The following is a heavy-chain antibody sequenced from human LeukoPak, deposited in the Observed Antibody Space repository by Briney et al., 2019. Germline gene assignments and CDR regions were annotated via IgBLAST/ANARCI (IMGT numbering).Heavy chain of an antibody. V-gene: IGHV3-21*01. CDR2: ISSSSSYI. J-gene: IGHJ6*02. CDR3: AREKWSRYYYGMDV. D-gene: IGHD2-15*01. Sequence: KTGVSLRLSCAASGFTFSSYSMNWVRQAPGKGLEWVSSISSSSSYIYYADSVKGRFTISRDNAKNSLYLQMNSLRAEDTAVYYCAREKWSRYYYGMDVWGQGTTVTVSS. CDR1: GFTFSSYS.